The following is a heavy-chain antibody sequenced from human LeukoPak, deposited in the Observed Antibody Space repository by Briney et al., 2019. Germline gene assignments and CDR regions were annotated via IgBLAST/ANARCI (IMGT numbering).Heavy chain of an antibody. V-gene: IGHV1-2*02. CDR3: ARGHYEYQLLGYYYYYMDV. D-gene: IGHD2-2*01. J-gene: IGHJ6*03. CDR1: GYTFTGYY. CDR2: INPNSGGT. Sequence: ASVKVSCKASGYTFTGYYMHWVRQAPGQGLEWMGWINPNSGGTNYAQKFQGRVTMTRDTSISTAYMELSRLRSEDTAVYYCARGHYEYQLLGYYYYYMDVWGKGTTVTVSS.